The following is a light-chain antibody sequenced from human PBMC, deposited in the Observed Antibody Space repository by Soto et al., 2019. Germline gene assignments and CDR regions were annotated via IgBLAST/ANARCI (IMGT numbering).Light chain of an antibody. Sequence: AIRMTQSPSSLSASTGDRVTITCRASQGISSYLAWYQQKPGKAPKVLIYAASTLQSGVPSRFSGSGSGTDFTLTISCLQSEDFATYYCQQYYSSRTFGQGTKVEIK. V-gene: IGKV1-8*01. J-gene: IGKJ1*01. CDR2: AAS. CDR3: QQYYSSRT. CDR1: QGISSY.